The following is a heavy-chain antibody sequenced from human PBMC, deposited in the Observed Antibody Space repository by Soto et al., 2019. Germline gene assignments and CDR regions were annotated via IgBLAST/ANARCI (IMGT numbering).Heavy chain of an antibody. CDR1: GYIFVNYG. CDR2: ISPYSGNT. D-gene: IGHD3-16*01. Sequence: QVQLVQSGDEVRKPGSSVKVSCKAYGYIFVNYGIAWVRQAPGQGLEWMGWISPYSGNTHYASKGQGRLTMPTDTSTSSAYLDLGCLTSDYTAVYYCAMVDNYVTPSPQDVWGQGTSFTV. CDR3: AMVDNYVTPSPQDV. V-gene: IGHV1-18*01. J-gene: IGHJ6*02.